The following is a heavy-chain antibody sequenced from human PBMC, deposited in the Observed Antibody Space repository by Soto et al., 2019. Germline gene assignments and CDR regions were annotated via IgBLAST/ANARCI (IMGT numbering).Heavy chain of an antibody. CDR2: ISAYNGNT. D-gene: IGHD6-13*01. Sequence: ASVKVSCKASGYTFTSYGISWVRQAPGQGLEWMGWISAYNGNTNYAQKLQGRVTMTTDTSTSTAYMELRSLRSDDTAVYYCARLDSSSSHPVYGYYYYYGMDVWGQGTTVTVSS. CDR1: GYTFTSYG. V-gene: IGHV1-18*01. CDR3: ARLDSSSSHPVYGYYYYYGMDV. J-gene: IGHJ6*02.